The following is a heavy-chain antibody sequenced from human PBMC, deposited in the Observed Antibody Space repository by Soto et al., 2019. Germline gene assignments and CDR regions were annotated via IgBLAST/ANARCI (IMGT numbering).Heavy chain of an antibody. Sequence: QVQLQESGPGLVKPSGTLSLTCAVSGGSISSSNWWSWVRQAPGKGLEWIGEIYHRGSTNYNPTLTCRVTISVDPSNNRFSLKLSSLSAADTAVYYCARVLGNVAFDIWGQGTMVPVSS. J-gene: IGHJ3*02. V-gene: IGHV4-4*02. CDR1: GGSISSSNW. CDR2: IYHRGST. D-gene: IGHD3-3*02. CDR3: ARVLGNVAFDI.